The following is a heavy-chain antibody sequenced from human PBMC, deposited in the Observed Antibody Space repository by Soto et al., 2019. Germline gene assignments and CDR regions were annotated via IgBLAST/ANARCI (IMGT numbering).Heavy chain of an antibody. CDR1: GFSFNDAW. V-gene: IGHV3-15*05. CDR3: TTEGRD. Sequence: EVHLVESGGGLVKPGESLTLSCAASGFSFNDAWMSWARQAPGKGLEWVGRIRSIGDGGTADYTVPVKGRFIISRDDLKNMVSLQMNNLKNEDTAVYYCTTEGRDWGQGTLVTVSS. J-gene: IGHJ4*02. CDR2: IRSIGDGGTA.